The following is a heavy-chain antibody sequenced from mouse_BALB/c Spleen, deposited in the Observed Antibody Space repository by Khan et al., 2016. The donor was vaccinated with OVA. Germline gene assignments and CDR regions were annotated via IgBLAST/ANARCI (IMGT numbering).Heavy chain of an antibody. Sequence: EVQLQQSGPELVKPGASVKISCKTSGYTFIEYTLHWVKQSHGKSLEWIGVINPKNGVTSYNQKFKGKATLTVDKSSSTAYMEFRSLTSEDSAVYYCARYAGRYWGQGTSVTVSS. CDR2: INPKNGVT. D-gene: IGHD3-3*01. CDR1: GYTFIEYT. V-gene: IGHV1-18*01. J-gene: IGHJ4*01. CDR3: ARYAGRY.